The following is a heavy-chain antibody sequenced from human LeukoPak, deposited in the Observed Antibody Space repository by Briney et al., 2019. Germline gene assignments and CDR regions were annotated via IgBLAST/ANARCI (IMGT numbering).Heavy chain of an antibody. CDR1: GGTFSSYA. J-gene: IGHJ4*02. CDR2: IIPIFGTA. D-gene: IGHD3-9*01. CDR3: ASALRYFDWLLSRWDY. Sequence: SVKVSCKASGGTFSSYAISWVRQAPGQGLEWMGGIIPIFGTANYAQKFQGRVTITADESTSTAYMELSSLRSEDTAVYYCASALRYFDWLLSRWDYWGQGTLVTVSS. V-gene: IGHV1-69*01.